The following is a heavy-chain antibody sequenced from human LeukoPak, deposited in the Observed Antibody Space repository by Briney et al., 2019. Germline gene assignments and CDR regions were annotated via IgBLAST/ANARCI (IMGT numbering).Heavy chain of an antibody. CDR1: GGSFSGYY. D-gene: IGHD2-2*01. CDR3: ARQYCSSTSCPRAVHY. V-gene: IGHV4-34*01. J-gene: IGHJ4*02. CDR2: INHSGST. Sequence: SETLSLTCAVYGGSFSGYYWSWIRQPPGKGLEWIGEINHSGSTNYNPSLKSRVTISVDTSKNQFSLKLSSVTAADTAVYYCARQYCSSTSCPRAVHYWGQGTLVTVSS.